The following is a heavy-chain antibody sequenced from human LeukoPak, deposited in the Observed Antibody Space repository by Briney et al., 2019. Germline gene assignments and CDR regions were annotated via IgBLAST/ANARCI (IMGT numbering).Heavy chain of an antibody. D-gene: IGHD2-2*01. CDR3: VKDAQHCSGTSCYDVFDY. CDR1: GFTFSSYA. CDR2: ISSNGGST. V-gene: IGHV3-64D*06. Sequence: PGGSLRLSCSASGFTFSSYAMHWVRQAPGKGLEYVSAISSNGGSTYYADSVKGRFTISRDNSKNTLYLQMSSLRAEDTAVYYCVKDAQHCSGTSCYDVFDYWGQGTLVTVSS. J-gene: IGHJ4*02.